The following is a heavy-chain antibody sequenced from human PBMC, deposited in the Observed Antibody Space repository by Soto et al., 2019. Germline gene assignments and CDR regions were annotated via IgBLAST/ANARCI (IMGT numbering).Heavy chain of an antibody. Sequence: SETLSLTCTVSGGSVSGSYWSWIRQPPGKGLEWVGYIYSRGNINYNPSLESRVTISVDTSKNQFSLNLSSVTAADTAVYFCARHTPTTHTSGWYFLDHWGQGILVTVSS. CDR3: ARHTPTTHTSGWYFLDH. J-gene: IGHJ4*02. CDR2: IYSRGNI. V-gene: IGHV4-59*08. CDR1: GGSVSGSY. D-gene: IGHD6-19*01.